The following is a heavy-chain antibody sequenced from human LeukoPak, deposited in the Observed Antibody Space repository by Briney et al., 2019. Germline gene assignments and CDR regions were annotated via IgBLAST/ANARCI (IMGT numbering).Heavy chain of an antibody. V-gene: IGHV3-33*01. CDR2: IWSDGSTK. Sequence: GGSLRLSCAASGFTFSSYGMHWVRQAPGKGLEWVAVIWSDGSTKYYADSVKGRFTISRDNSKNTLYLQMNSLRAEDTAVYYCARVLLSRIQLWPELDYWGQGTLVTVSS. D-gene: IGHD5-18*01. J-gene: IGHJ4*02. CDR3: ARVLLSRIQLWPELDY. CDR1: GFTFSSYG.